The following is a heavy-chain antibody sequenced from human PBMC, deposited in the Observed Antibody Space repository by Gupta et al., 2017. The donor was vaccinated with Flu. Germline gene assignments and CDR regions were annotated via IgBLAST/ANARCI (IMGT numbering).Heavy chain of an antibody. CDR1: GGAFTEYF. J-gene: IGHJ5*02. CDR2: VHRSGST. Sequence: QVELQQWGAGLLKPSETLSLTCAIYGGAFTEYFWSWIRQPPGKGLEWIGEVHRSGSTNYNPSLESRLTISIDLSKNQFSMKLTAVTAADTAVYWCARWRVNAVDRGGFDPWGQGTLVTVSS. CDR3: ARWRVNAVDRGGFDP. D-gene: IGHD3-10*01. V-gene: IGHV4-34*01.